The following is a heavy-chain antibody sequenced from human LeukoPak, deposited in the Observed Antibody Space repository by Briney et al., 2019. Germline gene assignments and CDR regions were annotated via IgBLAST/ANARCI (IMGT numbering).Heavy chain of an antibody. J-gene: IGHJ4*02. D-gene: IGHD3-9*01. Sequence: SVKVSCKASGGTLSSYAISWVRQAPGQGLEWMGRIIPIFGTANYAQKFQGRVTITTDESTSTAYMELSSLRSEDTAVYYCARSVSDILTGYYTPFDYWGQGTLVTVSS. CDR3: ARSVSDILTGYYTPFDY. V-gene: IGHV1-69*05. CDR2: IIPIFGTA. CDR1: GGTLSSYA.